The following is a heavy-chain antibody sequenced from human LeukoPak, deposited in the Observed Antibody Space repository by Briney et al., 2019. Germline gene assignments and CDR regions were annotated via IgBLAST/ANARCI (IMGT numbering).Heavy chain of an antibody. CDR2: INPNSGGT. CDR3: ARGPLEGISLSLY. J-gene: IGHJ4*02. Sequence: ASVKVSCRASGYTFTGYFMHWVRQTPGQRLEWMGWINPNSGGTNYAQKFQGRGTMTRDTSISTAYMELSRLRSDDTAVYYCARGPLEGISLSLYWGQGTLVTVSS. CDR1: GYTFTGYF. D-gene: IGHD6-13*01. V-gene: IGHV1-2*02.